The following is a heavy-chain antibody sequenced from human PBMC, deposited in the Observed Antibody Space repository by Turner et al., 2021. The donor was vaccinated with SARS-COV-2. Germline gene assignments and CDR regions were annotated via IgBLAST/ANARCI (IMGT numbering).Heavy chain of an antibody. CDR2: FTWNSGSI. Sequence: EVQLVESGGGLVQPGTSLRLSCAAAGFTFDDYAMHWVRQAPGKGLEWVSGFTWNSGSIGYADSVKGRFTISRDNAKNSLYLQMDSLRAEDTALYYCAKGIAARSFYYYGMDVWGQGTTVTVSS. CDR3: AKGIAARSFYYYGMDV. CDR1: GFTFDDYA. D-gene: IGHD6-6*01. J-gene: IGHJ6*02. V-gene: IGHV3-9*01.